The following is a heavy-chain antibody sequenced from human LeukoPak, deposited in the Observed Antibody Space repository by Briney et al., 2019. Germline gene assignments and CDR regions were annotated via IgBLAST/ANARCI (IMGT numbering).Heavy chain of an antibody. CDR1: GFTFSSYE. D-gene: IGHD1-26*01. CDR2: ISSSSSYI. Sequence: GGSLRLSCAASGFTFSSYEMNWVRQAPGKGLEWVSSISSSSSYIYYADSVKGRFTISRDNAKNSLYLQMNSLRAEDTAVYYCARKRAGSNFDYWGQGTLVTVSS. V-gene: IGHV3-21*01. CDR3: ARKRAGSNFDY. J-gene: IGHJ4*02.